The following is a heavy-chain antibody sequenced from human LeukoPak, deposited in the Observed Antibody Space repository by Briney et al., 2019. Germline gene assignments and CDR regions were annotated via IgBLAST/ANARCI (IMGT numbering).Heavy chain of an antibody. D-gene: IGHD2-15*01. CDR1: GFMFDDSA. CDR3: AKEGYSHTSNYFDN. Sequence: PGGSLRLSCAASGFMFDDSAMHWVRQAPGKGLEWVSLISGDGVSTFYADSVKGRFTISRDNSKNSLSLQMDSLTTEDTALYYCAKEGYSHTSNYFDNWGQGFLVTVSS. J-gene: IGHJ4*02. CDR2: ISGDGVST. V-gene: IGHV3-43*02.